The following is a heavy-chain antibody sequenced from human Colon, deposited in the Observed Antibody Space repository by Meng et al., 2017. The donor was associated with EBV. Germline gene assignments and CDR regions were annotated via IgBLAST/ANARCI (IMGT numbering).Heavy chain of an antibody. Sequence: QVQLLQSGSEFKKPGASWKVSCEASGYTFSRYSMHWGRQAPGQGLEWMGWINTDTGKPTYAQGFTGRFVFSLDTSVRTAYLQISSLKAEDTAVYYCARDRGSSGWSNWFDPWGQGTLVTVSS. CDR2: INTDTGKP. D-gene: IGHD6-13*01. CDR3: ARDRGSSGWSNWFDP. J-gene: IGHJ5*02. V-gene: IGHV7-4-1*02. CDR1: GYTFSRYS.